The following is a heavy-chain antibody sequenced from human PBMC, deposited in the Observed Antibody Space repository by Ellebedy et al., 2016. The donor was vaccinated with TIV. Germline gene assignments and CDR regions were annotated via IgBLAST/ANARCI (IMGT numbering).Heavy chain of an antibody. Sequence: GSLRLSXAVSGDSISSSNWWSCVRQTPGKGLEWIGEIFHSGSTNYSPSLKSRVTMSIDKSKNQFSLELTSVTAADTAVYYCARELSGNFFDFWGQGTLVTVSS. CDR2: IFHSGST. CDR1: GDSISSSNW. J-gene: IGHJ4*02. CDR3: ARELSGNFFDF. V-gene: IGHV4-4*02. D-gene: IGHD1-26*01.